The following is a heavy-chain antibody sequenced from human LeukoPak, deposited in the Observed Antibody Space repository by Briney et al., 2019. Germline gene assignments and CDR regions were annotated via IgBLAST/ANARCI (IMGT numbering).Heavy chain of an antibody. D-gene: IGHD2-2*02. Sequence: GGSLRLSCAASGFTFSSYAMSWVRQAPGKGLEWVSAISGSGGSTYYADSVKGRFTISRDNSKNTLYLQMNSLRAEDTAVYYCAKDLSLYCSSTICYNGHWGQGTLVTVSS. CDR1: GFTFSSYA. CDR2: ISGSGGST. CDR3: AKDLSLYCSSTICYNGH. V-gene: IGHV3-23*01. J-gene: IGHJ4*02.